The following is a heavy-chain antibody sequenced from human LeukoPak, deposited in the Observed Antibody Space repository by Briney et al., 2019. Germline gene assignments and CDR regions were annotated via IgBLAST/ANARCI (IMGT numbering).Heavy chain of an antibody. J-gene: IGHJ4*02. D-gene: IGHD6-19*01. CDR1: GFSFNSHA. Sequence: GGSLRLSCAASGFSFNSHAMSWVRQAPGKGLEWVSGISVGAGITRYTDSVKGRIAISTDDPENTVYLQMNSLRVEDTALYYCTRGYSSGWSPFDYWGQGTLVTVSS. V-gene: IGHV3-23*01. CDR2: ISVGAGIT. CDR3: TRGYSSGWSPFDY.